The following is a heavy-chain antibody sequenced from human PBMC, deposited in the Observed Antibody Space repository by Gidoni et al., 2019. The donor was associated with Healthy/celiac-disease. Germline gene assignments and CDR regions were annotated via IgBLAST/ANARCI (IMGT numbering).Heavy chain of an antibody. CDR2: INHSGST. D-gene: IGHD2-15*01. CDR1: GGSFSGYY. J-gene: IGHJ4*02. Sequence: QVQLQQWGAGLLKPSETLSLTCAVYGGSFSGYYWSWIRQPPGKGLEWIGEINHSGSTNYNPSLKSRVTISVDTSKNQFSLKLSSVTAADTAVYYCARGGVAGKIFDYWGQGTLVTVSS. V-gene: IGHV4-34*01. CDR3: ARGGVAGKIFDY.